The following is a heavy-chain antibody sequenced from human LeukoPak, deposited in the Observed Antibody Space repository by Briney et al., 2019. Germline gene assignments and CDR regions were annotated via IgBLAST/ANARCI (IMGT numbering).Heavy chain of an antibody. CDR3: ARMVLNDYVWGSYRYPFEYYFDY. Sequence: GKXLXXXGXIYYSGXTNXNPSLKSRVTISVDTSKNQFSLKLSSVTAADTAVYYCARMVLNDYVWGSYRYPFEYYFDYWGQGTLVTVSS. CDR2: IYYSGXT. J-gene: IGHJ4*02. V-gene: IGHV4-59*01. D-gene: IGHD3-16*02.